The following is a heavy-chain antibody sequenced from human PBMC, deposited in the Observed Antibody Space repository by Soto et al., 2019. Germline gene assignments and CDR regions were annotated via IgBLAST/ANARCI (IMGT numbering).Heavy chain of an antibody. V-gene: IGHV3-66*01. CDR3: ARDYDTSRGDWAYYGIDV. CDR1: GLTVSTNY. CDR2: IYYGGTT. D-gene: IGHD3-9*01. J-gene: IGHJ6*02. Sequence: EVHLVESGGGLVQPGGSLRISCAASGLTVSTNYMSWVRQAPGKGLAWVSIIYYGGTTYYADSVKGRFTISRDDSKNTLYLQMHRLRAEDTAVYYCARDYDTSRGDWAYYGIDVWGQGTTVTVSS.